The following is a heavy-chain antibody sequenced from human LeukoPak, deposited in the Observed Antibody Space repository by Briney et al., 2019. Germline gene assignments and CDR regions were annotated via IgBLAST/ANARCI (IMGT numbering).Heavy chain of an antibody. CDR2: IYYSGST. D-gene: IGHD6-13*01. CDR1: GGSISSGDYY. V-gene: IGHV4-30-4*01. CDR3: ARHDSSSWYVGDY. Sequence: PSETLSLTCTVSGGSISSGDYYWSWIRQPPGKGLEWIGYIYYSGSTYYNPSLKSRVTISVDTSKNQFSLKLSSVTAADTAVYYCARHDSSSWYVGDYWGQGTLVTVSS. J-gene: IGHJ4*02.